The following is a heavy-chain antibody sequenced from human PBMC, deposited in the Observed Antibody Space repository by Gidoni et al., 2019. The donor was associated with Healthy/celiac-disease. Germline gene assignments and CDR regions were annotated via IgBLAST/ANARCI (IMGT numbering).Heavy chain of an antibody. V-gene: IGHV3-15*01. Sequence: EVQLVESGGGLVKPGGSLRLSCAAPGFTCSNAWMRWVRQAPGKGLEWVGRIKSKTDGGTTDYAAPVKGRFTISRDDSKNTLYLQMNSLKTEDTAVYYCTNRPDCSSTSCYGIHYYYYYGMDVWGQGTTVTVSS. CDR2: IKSKTDGGTT. J-gene: IGHJ6*02. CDR3: TNRPDCSSTSCYGIHYYYYYGMDV. CDR1: GFTCSNAW. D-gene: IGHD2-2*01.